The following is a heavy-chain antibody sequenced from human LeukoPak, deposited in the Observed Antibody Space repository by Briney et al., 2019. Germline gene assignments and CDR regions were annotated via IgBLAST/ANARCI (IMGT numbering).Heavy chain of an antibody. CDR3: ARDASNIDFAPYFYYMDV. CDR1: GFTFSFYM. Sequence: GGSLRLSCTASGFTFSFYMMNWVRQAPGKGLEWVSSISTSSSHIYYADSLKGRFTVSRDNAQSALFLQMNNLTAEDTAVYYCARDASNIDFAPYFYYMDVWGKGTTVTVSS. CDR2: ISTSSSHI. D-gene: IGHD3-3*01. V-gene: IGHV3-21*01. J-gene: IGHJ6*03.